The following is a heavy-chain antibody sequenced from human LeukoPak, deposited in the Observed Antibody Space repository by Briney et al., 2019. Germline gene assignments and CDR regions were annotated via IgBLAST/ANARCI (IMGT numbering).Heavy chain of an antibody. CDR1: GFTVSSNY. D-gene: IGHD2-2*01. Sequence: GGSLRLSCAASGFTVSSNYMSWVRQAPGKGLEWVSAISGSGGSTYYADSVKGRFTISRDNSKNTLYLQMNSLRAEDTAVYYCAKAKRRGYCSSTSCSDLFDYWGQGTLVTVSS. J-gene: IGHJ4*02. CDR3: AKAKRRGYCSSTSCSDLFDY. CDR2: ISGSGGST. V-gene: IGHV3-23*01.